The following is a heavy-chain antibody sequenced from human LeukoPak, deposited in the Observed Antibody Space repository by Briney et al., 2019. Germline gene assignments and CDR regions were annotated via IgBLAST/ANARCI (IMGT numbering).Heavy chain of an antibody. CDR2: ISGSGGST. D-gene: IGHD6-19*01. V-gene: IGHV3-23*01. Sequence: GGSLRLSCAASGFTFSSYAMSWVRQAPGKGLEWVSAISGSGGSTYYADSVKGRFTISRDNSKNTLYLQMNSLRAEDTAVYYCAKDPLGIAVAGRENWFDPRGQGTLVTVSS. CDR3: AKDPLGIAVAGRENWFDP. J-gene: IGHJ5*02. CDR1: GFTFSSYA.